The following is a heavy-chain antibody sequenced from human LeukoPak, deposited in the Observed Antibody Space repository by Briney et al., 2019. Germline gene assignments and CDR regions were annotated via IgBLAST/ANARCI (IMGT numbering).Heavy chain of an antibody. J-gene: IGHJ3*01. V-gene: IGHV4-38-2*01. D-gene: IGHD3-22*01. CDR1: GYSITSGYY. CDR3: ARMGVSYYYDSSTYFPVAFDV. CDR2: IFHSGSI. Sequence: SETLSLTCAVSGYSITSGYYWGWVRQSPGRGLEWIGTIFHSGSIYYNPSLKSRLTLSVDISKNQFSLKLNSLTAADTAVYYCARMGVSYYYDSSTYFPVAFDVWGQGTMVTVSA.